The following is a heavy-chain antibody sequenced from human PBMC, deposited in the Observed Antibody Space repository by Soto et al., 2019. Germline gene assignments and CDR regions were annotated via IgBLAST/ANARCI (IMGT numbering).Heavy chain of an antibody. CDR3: ATHEERISANMVAHFDY. J-gene: IGHJ4*02. CDR2: IIPIFCTE. V-gene: IGHV1-69*13. D-gene: IGHD5-12*01. Sequence: SXKVSFKASGGTXTSYAISWVRQAPGQGLEWMGGIIPIFCTENYAQKFQGRVTITADESTSTAYMELSSLRYEDTAVYYCATHEERISANMVAHFDYWGQGTLVTVS. CDR1: GGTXTSYA.